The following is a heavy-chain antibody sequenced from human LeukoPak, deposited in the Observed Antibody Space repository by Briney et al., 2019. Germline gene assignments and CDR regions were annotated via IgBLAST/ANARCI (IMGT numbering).Heavy chain of an antibody. J-gene: IGHJ4*02. CDR2: ISYDGSNK. D-gene: IGHD2-15*01. Sequence: GGSLRLSCAVSGFTISSYGMHWVRQAPGKGLEWVAVISYDGSNKYYADSVKGRFTISRDNSKNTLYLQMNSLRAEDTAVYYCAKADIVVVVAANLDYWGQGTLVTVSS. V-gene: IGHV3-30*18. CDR3: AKADIVVVVAANLDY. CDR1: GFTISSYG.